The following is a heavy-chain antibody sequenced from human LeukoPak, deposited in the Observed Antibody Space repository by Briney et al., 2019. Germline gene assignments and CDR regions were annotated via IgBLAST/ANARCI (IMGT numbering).Heavy chain of an antibody. Sequence: GGSLRLSCAASGFTFSSYAMSWVRQAPGKGLEWVSAISGSGGSTYYADSVKGRFTISRDNSKNTLYLQMNSLRAEDTAVYYCAKDRTVVMVYTIGMFDYWGQGTLVTVSS. CDR3: AKDRTVVMVYTIGMFDY. J-gene: IGHJ4*02. CDR1: GFTFSSYA. D-gene: IGHD2-8*01. V-gene: IGHV3-23*01. CDR2: ISGSGGST.